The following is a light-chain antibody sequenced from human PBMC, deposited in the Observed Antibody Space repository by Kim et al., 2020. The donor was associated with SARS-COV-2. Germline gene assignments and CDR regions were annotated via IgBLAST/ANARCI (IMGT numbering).Light chain of an antibody. J-gene: IGKJ2*01. CDR3: QQLNNYPYT. CDR1: QGISSY. CDR2: AAS. V-gene: IGKV1-9*01. Sequence: IQLTQSPSSLSASVGDRVTITCRASQGISSYLAWYQQKSGKAPKFLIYAASTLQSGVPSRFSGSGSGTDFTLTISSLQPEDFATYYCQQLNNYPYTFGQGTKLEI.